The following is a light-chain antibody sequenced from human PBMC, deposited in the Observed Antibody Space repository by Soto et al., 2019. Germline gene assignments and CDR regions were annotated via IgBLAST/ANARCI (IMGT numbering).Light chain of an antibody. CDR1: SSDVGANNY. J-gene: IGLJ1*01. CDR2: EVT. V-gene: IGLV2-8*01. CDR3: SSYAGANIV. Sequence: QSALTQPPSASGSPGQSVTISCTGTSSDVGANNYVSWYQQHPGKAPKLMIYEVTKRPSGVPDRFSGSKSGNTASLTVSGLQAEDAADYYCSSYAGANIVFGTGTKVTVL.